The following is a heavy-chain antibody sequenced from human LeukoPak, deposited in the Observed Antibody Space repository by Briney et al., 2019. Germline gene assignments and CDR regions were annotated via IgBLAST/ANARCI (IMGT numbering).Heavy chain of an antibody. J-gene: IGHJ4*02. CDR1: GGSFSGYY. CDR2: INHSGST. CDR3: ARDVTMIRRRSYFDY. V-gene: IGHV4-34*01. D-gene: IGHD3-22*01. Sequence: SETLSLTCAVYGGSFSGYYWSWIRQPPGKGREWVGEINHSGSTNYNPSLKSRVTISVDTSKNQFSLKLSSVTAADTAVYYCARDVTMIRRRSYFDYWGQGTLVTVSS.